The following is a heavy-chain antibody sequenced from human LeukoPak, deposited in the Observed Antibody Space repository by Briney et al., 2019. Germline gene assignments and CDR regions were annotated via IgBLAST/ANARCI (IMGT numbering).Heavy chain of an antibody. Sequence: SETLSLTCTVSGGSISSYYWSWIRQPPGKGLEWIGYIYYSGSTNYNPSLKSRVTISVDTSKNQFSLKLSSVTAADTAVYYCARVSSTDAVVVTAGEEGSSWDFDYWGQGTLVTVSS. CDR2: IYYSGST. J-gene: IGHJ4*02. V-gene: IGHV4-59*01. D-gene: IGHD2-2*01. CDR1: GGSISSYY. CDR3: ARVSSTDAVVVTAGEEGSSWDFDY.